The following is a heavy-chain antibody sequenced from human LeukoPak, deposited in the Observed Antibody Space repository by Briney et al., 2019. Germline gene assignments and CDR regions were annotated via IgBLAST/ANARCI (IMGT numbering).Heavy chain of an antibody. CDR2: IYYSGST. CDR1: GGSISSYY. J-gene: IGHJ4*02. V-gene: IGHV4-59*01. D-gene: IGHD3-22*01. CDR3: ARASSRFSYFDY. Sequence: SETLSLTCTVSGGSISSYYWSWIRQPPGKGLEWIGYIYYSGSTNYNPSLKSRVTISVDTSKNQFSLRLSSVTAADTAVYYCARASSRFSYFDYWGQGTLVTVPS.